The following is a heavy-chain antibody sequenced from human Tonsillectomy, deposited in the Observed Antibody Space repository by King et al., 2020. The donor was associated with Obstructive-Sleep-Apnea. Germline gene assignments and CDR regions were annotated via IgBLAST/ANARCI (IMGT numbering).Heavy chain of an antibody. Sequence: VQLVESGGGLVKPGGSLRLSWTASGFTFITYSMHWVRQAPGKGLEWVSSISNTGTYMYYADSVKGRFTISRDNAKNSLFLQMNSLRAEDTAVYYCARGYDISTGYSGDSWGQGTLVTVSS. CDR1: GFTFITYS. J-gene: IGHJ5*01. CDR3: ARGYDISTGYSGDS. CDR2: ISNTGTYM. D-gene: IGHD3-9*01. V-gene: IGHV3-21*01.